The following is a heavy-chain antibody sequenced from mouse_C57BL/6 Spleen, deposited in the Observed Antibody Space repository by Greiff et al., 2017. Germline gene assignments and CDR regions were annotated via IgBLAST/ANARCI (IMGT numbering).Heavy chain of an antibody. Sequence: VQLQQSGAELVKPGASVKISCKASGYAFSSYWMNWVKQRPGKGLEWIGQIYPGDGDTNYNGKFKGKATLTADKSSSTAYMQLSSLSYEDSAVYVCARWRYGYDEYAGCYFDDWGTGTTVTVSS. D-gene: IGHD2-3*01. CDR3: ARWRYGYDEYAGCYFDD. CDR1: GYAFSSYW. CDR2: IYPGDGDT. J-gene: IGHJ1*03. V-gene: IGHV1-80*01.